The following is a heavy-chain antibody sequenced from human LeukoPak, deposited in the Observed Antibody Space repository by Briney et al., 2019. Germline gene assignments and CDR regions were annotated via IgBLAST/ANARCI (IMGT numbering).Heavy chain of an antibody. CDR2: INWNGGST. D-gene: IGHD3-10*01. Sequence: GGSLSLSCAASGFTFDDYGMSWVRQAPGKGLEWVSGINWNGGSTGYADPVRGRFTISRDNAKNSLYLQMNSLRAEDTALYYCARNSGAGYYFYMDVWGKGTAVTVSS. CDR1: GFTFDDYG. J-gene: IGHJ6*03. V-gene: IGHV3-20*04. CDR3: ARNSGAGYYFYMDV.